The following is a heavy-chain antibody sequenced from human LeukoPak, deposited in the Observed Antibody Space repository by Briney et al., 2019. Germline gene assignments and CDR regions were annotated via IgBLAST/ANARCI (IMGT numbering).Heavy chain of an antibody. CDR3: ARARTETSGYSHFFDY. Sequence: GGSLRLSCAASGETISSYEMNWVRQAPGKGPEWVSYIDSSGANKHYADSVKGRFTISRDNTKNSVYPQMNSLRAEDTAVYYCARARTETSGYSHFFDYWGQGTLVTVSS. CDR1: GETISSYE. V-gene: IGHV3-48*03. CDR2: IDSSGANK. D-gene: IGHD3-22*01. J-gene: IGHJ4*02.